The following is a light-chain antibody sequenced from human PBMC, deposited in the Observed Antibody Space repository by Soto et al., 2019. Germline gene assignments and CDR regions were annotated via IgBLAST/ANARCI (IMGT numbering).Light chain of an antibody. CDR1: SSNIGSNT. CDR2: SNN. V-gene: IGLV1-44*01. J-gene: IGLJ1*01. Sequence: QSGLTQPPSAFGTPGQSLKVSCLGRSSNIGSNTVTWYQQLPATPPILXIYSNNLRSSGVPDRFSGSRSGTSASLAISGLQSEDEADYYCSSYTTSSTRVLGTGTKV. CDR3: SSYTTSSTRV.